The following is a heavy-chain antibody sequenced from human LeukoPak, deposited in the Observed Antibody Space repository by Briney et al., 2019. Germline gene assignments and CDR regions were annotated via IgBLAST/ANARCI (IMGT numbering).Heavy chain of an antibody. D-gene: IGHD1-14*01. CDR3: AMRPGAFDI. J-gene: IGHJ3*02. Sequence: GGSLRLSCAASGFTFSSYAMHWVRQAPGKGLEYVSAISSNGGTTYYANSVEGRFTVSRDNSKDTLYLQMGSLRAEDTAVYYCAMRPGAFDIWGQGTMVTVSS. CDR1: GFTFSSYA. V-gene: IGHV3-64*01. CDR2: ISSNGGTT.